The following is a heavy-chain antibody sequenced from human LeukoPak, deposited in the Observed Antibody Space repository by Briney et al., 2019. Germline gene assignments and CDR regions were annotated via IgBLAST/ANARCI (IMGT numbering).Heavy chain of an antibody. CDR1: GYTFTSYY. CDR2: INPSGGST. Sequence: ASVKVSCKASGYTFTSYYMHWVRQAPGQGLEWMGIINPSGGSTSYAQKFQGRVTMTRDTSTGTVYMELSSLRSEDTAVYYCARGDIVVVTAIPYAFDIWGQGTMVTVSS. J-gene: IGHJ3*02. D-gene: IGHD2-21*02. V-gene: IGHV1-46*01. CDR3: ARGDIVVVTAIPYAFDI.